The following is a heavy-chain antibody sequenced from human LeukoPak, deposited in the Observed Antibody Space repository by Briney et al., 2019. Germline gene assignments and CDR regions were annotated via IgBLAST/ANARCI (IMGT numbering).Heavy chain of an antibody. CDR3: TAGVGLTDNDY. Sequence: PGGSLRLSCAASGITFSSAWMSWVRQAPGKGLEWVGRIKSKSAGGAIDYAAPVKGRFSISRDDSKNTVYLQMNSLETEDTALYYCTAGVGLTDNDYWGQGTLVTVSS. J-gene: IGHJ4*02. CDR1: GITFSSAW. D-gene: IGHD1-26*01. CDR2: IKSKSAGGAI. V-gene: IGHV3-15*01.